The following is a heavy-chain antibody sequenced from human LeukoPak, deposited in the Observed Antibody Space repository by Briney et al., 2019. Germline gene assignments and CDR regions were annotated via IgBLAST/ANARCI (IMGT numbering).Heavy chain of an antibody. CDR1: GYTFITYG. V-gene: IGHV1-18*01. CDR3: ARDSYYYGSGNGLDV. J-gene: IGHJ6*02. CDR2: ISGYNGNT. Sequence: ASVTVSCKASGYTFITYGISWVRQAPGQGLEWMGWISGYNGNTNYAQMLQGRATMTTDTSTSTAYMDLRSLRSDDTAVYYCARDSYYYGSGNGLDVWGQGTTVTVSS. D-gene: IGHD3-10*01.